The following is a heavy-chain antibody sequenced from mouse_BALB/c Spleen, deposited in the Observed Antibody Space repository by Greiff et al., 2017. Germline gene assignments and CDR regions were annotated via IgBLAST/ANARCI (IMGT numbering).Heavy chain of an antibody. Sequence: QVQLQQSGAELVRPGTSVKVSCKASGYAFTNYLIEWVKQRPGQGLEWIGVINPGSGGTNYNEKFKGKATLTADKSSSTAYMQLSSLTSDDSAVYFCARYGYYPYWYFDVWGAGTTVTVSS. CDR1: GYAFTNYL. D-gene: IGHD2-3*01. V-gene: IGHV1-54*01. CDR2: INPGSGGT. J-gene: IGHJ1*01. CDR3: ARYGYYPYWYFDV.